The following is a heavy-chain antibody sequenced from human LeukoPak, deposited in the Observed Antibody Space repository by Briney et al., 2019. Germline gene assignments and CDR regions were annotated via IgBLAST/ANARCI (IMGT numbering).Heavy chain of an antibody. D-gene: IGHD2-15*01. CDR1: GFTFSSYS. Sequence: GGSLRLSCAASGFTFSSYSMNWVRQAPGKGLEWVSYISSSSSTIYYADSVKGRFTISRDNAKDSLYLQMNSLRAEDTAVYYCARDQAGVVAATRRKKGGFDYWGQGTLVTVSS. CDR2: ISSSSSTI. CDR3: ARDQAGVVAATRRKKGGFDY. V-gene: IGHV3-48*04. J-gene: IGHJ4*02.